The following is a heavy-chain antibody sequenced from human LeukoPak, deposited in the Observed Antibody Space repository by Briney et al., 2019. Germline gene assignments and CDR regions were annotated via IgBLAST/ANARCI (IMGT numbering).Heavy chain of an antibody. D-gene: IGHD3-22*01. V-gene: IGHV3-21*01. J-gene: IGHJ4*02. CDR2: ISSSSSNI. CDR3: VRAVEYYYDSSGYAGDY. CDR1: GFTFARYS. Sequence: NPRGSLRLSCAASGFTFARYSRNWVRQAPGKGLEWVSSISSSSSNIYYADSVTGRFTISRDNAKNSLYLQMNSLRAEDTAVYYCVRAVEYYYDSSGYAGDYWGRGTLVTVSS.